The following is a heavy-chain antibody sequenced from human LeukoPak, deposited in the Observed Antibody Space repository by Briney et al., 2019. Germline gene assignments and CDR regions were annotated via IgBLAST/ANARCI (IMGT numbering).Heavy chain of an antibody. Sequence: SETLSLTCAVYGESFSGYYWSWIRQPPGRGLEWIGEINHSGRTSYSASLKSRVTISVDTSKNQFSLKLNSVTAADTAVYYCARGDIAAGGAPFDYWGQGTLVAVSS. CDR3: ARGDIAAGGAPFDY. J-gene: IGHJ4*02. D-gene: IGHD6-13*01. CDR1: GESFSGYY. CDR2: INHSGRT. V-gene: IGHV4-34*01.